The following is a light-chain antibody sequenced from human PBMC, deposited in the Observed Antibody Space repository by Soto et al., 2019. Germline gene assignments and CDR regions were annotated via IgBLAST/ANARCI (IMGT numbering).Light chain of an antibody. J-gene: IGKJ1*01. V-gene: IGKV3-20*01. CDR1: QSVSSSY. CDR3: QQYGSSPQT. Sequence: ETVLTQSPGTLSLSPGERATLSCRASQSVSSSYLAWYQQKPGQAPRLLIYGASSRATGIPDRFSGSGSGTGFTLTISRLEPEDFAVYYCQQYGSSPQTFGQGTKVELK. CDR2: GAS.